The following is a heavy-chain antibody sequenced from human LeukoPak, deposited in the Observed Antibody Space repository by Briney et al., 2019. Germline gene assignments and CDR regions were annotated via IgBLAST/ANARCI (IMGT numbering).Heavy chain of an antibody. Sequence: SETLSLTCTVSGGSISSSSYYWGWIRQPPGKGLEWIGSIYYSGSTYYNPSLKSRVTISVDTSKNQFSLKLSSVTAADTAVYYCARLYYYGSGSPPVYDYWGQGTLVTVSS. CDR1: GGSISSSSYY. D-gene: IGHD3-10*01. CDR2: IYYSGST. CDR3: ARLYYYGSGSPPVYDY. V-gene: IGHV4-39*01. J-gene: IGHJ4*02.